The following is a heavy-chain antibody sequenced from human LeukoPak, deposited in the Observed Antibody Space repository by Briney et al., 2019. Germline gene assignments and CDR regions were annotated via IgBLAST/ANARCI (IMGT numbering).Heavy chain of an antibody. V-gene: IGHV3-30*04. CDR1: GFTFSSYA. D-gene: IGHD6-13*01. CDR2: ISYDGSNK. Sequence: GGSLRLSCAASGFTFSSYAMHWFRQAPGKGLEWVAVISYDGSNKYYADSVKGRFTISRDNSKNTLYLQMNSLRAEDTAVYYCARSSLAAHDYWGQGTLVTVSS. CDR3: ARSSLAAHDY. J-gene: IGHJ4*02.